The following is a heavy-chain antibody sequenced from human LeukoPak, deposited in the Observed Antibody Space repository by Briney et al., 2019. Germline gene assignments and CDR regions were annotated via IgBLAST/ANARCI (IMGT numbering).Heavy chain of an antibody. CDR1: GFTVSSSY. CDR3: ARDLIVGATNYYYGMDV. D-gene: IGHD1-26*01. CDR2: IYIVGST. V-gene: IGHV3-53*05. J-gene: IGHJ6*02. Sequence: GGSLRLSCAASGFTVSSSYMSWVRQAPGKGLEWVSVIYIVGSTYYADSVKGRFTISRDNSKNTLYLQMNSLRAEDTAVYYCARDLIVGATNYYYGMDVWGQGTTVTVSS.